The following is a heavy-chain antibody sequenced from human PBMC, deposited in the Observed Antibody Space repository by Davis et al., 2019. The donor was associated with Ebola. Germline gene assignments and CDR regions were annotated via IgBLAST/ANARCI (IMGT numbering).Heavy chain of an antibody. CDR3: ARRKWGSSSHFDY. J-gene: IGHJ4*02. V-gene: IGHV4-34*01. CDR2: IYYSGST. Sequence: PSETLSLTCAVYGGSFSGYYWSWIRQPPGKGLEWIGSIYYSGSTNYSPSLKSRVTISVDTSKNQFSLKLRSVTAADTAVYYCARRKWGSSSHFDYWGQGTLVTVSS. CDR1: GGSFSGYY. D-gene: IGHD6-6*01.